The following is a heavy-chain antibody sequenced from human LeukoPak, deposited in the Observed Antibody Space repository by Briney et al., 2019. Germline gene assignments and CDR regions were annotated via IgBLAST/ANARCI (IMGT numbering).Heavy chain of an antibody. J-gene: IGHJ4*02. V-gene: IGHV4-34*01. Sequence: PSESLSLTCAVYGGSFSGYYWSWIRQPPGKGLEWIGEINHSGSTNYNPSLKSRVTISVDTSKNQFSLKLSSVTAADTAVYYCARVGPRYCSGGSCYPANPKSTCFDYWGQGTLVTVPS. CDR2: INHSGST. CDR3: ARVGPRYCSGGSCYPANPKSTCFDY. CDR1: GGSFSGYY. D-gene: IGHD2-15*01.